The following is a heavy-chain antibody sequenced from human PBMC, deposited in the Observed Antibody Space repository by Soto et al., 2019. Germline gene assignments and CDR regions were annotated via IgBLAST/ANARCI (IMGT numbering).Heavy chain of an antibody. D-gene: IGHD3-3*01. CDR1: GGSISSYY. CDR3: ASYDFWSGYYSENSGAFDI. Sequence: SETLSLTCTVSGGSISSYYWSWIRQPPGKGLEWIGYIYYSGSTNYNPSLKSRVTISVDTSKNQFSLKLSSVTAADTAVYYCASYDFWSGYYSENSGAFDIWGQGTMVTVSS. J-gene: IGHJ3*02. V-gene: IGHV4-59*08. CDR2: IYYSGST.